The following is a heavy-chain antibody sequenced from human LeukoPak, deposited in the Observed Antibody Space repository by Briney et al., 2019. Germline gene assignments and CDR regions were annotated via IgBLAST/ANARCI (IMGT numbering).Heavy chain of an antibody. CDR3: ARFGGGYAHAFDI. Sequence: ASVKVSCKASGYTFTGYYMYWVRQAPGQGLEWMGWINPNSGGTNYAQKFQGRVTMTRDTSISTAYMELSRLRSDDTAVYYCARFGGGYAHAFDIWGQGTMVTVSS. D-gene: IGHD5-12*01. CDR1: GYTFTGYY. V-gene: IGHV1-2*02. J-gene: IGHJ3*02. CDR2: INPNSGGT.